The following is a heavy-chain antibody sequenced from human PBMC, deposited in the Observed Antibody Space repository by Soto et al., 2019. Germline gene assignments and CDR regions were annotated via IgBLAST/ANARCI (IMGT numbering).Heavy chain of an antibody. CDR1: GYSFTSYW. D-gene: IGHD6-19*01. CDR2: IDPSDSYT. J-gene: IGHJ5*02. V-gene: IGHV5-10-1*01. Sequence: GESLKISCKGSGYSFTSYWISWVCQMPGKGLEWMGRIDPSDSYTNYSPSFQGHVTISADKSISTAYLQWSSLKASDTAMYYCARQSQWLAPPDPWGQGTLVTVS. CDR3: ARQSQWLAPPDP.